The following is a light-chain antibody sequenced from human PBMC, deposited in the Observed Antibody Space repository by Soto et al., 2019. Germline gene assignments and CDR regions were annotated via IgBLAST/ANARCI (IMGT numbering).Light chain of an antibody. CDR2: STI. CDR3: LLYYGGAQVL. Sequence: QAVVNQEPSLTVSPGGTVTLTCASSASAVTSAYYTNWLQQKPGQAPRALIYSTIEKHSWTPARFSGSLLGGKAALTLSAARPEDEADYYCLLYYGGAQVLFGGGTQLTVL. J-gene: IGLJ2*01. V-gene: IGLV7-43*01. CDR1: ASAVTSAYY.